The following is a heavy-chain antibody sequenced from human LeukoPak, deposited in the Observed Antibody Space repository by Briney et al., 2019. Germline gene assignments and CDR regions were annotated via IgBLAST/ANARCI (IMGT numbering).Heavy chain of an antibody. D-gene: IGHD1-20*01. CDR2: IYYSGST. Sequence: SETLSLTCTVSGGSISSYYWSWIRQPPGKGLEWIGYIYYSGSTNYNPSLKSRVTISVDTSKNQFSLKLSSVTAADTAVYYCARVPITGTPDAFDIWGQGTMVTVSS. CDR1: GGSISSYY. J-gene: IGHJ3*02. V-gene: IGHV4-59*12. CDR3: ARVPITGTPDAFDI.